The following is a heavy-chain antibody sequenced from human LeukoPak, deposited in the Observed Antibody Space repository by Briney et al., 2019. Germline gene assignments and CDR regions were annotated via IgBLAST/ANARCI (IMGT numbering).Heavy chain of an antibody. CDR1: GGSISSGDYY. J-gene: IGHJ4*02. V-gene: IGHV4-30-4*01. Sequence: SQTLSLTCTVSGGSISSGDYYWSWIRQPPGKGLEWIGYIYYSGSTCYNPSLKSRVTISVDTSKNQFSLKLSSVTAADTAVYYCARIPDIVALLFDYWGQGTLVTVSS. CDR3: ARIPDIVALLFDY. D-gene: IGHD5-12*01. CDR2: IYYSGST.